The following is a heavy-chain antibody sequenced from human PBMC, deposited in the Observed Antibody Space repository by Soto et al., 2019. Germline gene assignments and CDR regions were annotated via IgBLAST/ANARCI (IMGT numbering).Heavy chain of an antibody. J-gene: IGHJ4*02. Sequence: VKVSCKASGYTFTGYYMHWVRQAPGQGLEWMGWINPNSGGTNYAQKFQGRVTMTRDTSISTAYMELSRLRSDDTAVYYCARGEVLRWEPNYFDYWGQGTLVTVSS. V-gene: IGHV1-2*02. CDR2: INPNSGGT. CDR1: GYTFTGYY. D-gene: IGHD1-26*01. CDR3: ARGEVLRWEPNYFDY.